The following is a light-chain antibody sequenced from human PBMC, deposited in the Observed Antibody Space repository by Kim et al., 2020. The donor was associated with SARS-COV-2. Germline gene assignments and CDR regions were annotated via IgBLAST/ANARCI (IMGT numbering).Light chain of an antibody. V-gene: IGKV1-39*01. CDR1: QSISSY. CDR2: AAS. Sequence: DIQMTQSPSSLSASVGDRVTITCRASQSISSYLHWYQQKPGKAPKLLIYAASSLQSGVPSRFSGSGSGTDFTLTISSLQPEDFATYYCQQSYSTPYSFGQETKLE. J-gene: IGKJ2*03. CDR3: QQSYSTPYS.